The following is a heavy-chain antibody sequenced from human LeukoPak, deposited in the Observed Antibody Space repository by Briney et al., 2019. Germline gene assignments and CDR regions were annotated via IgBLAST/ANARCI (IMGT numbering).Heavy chain of an antibody. CDR3: ARGQDYTSSWYDHP. Sequence: ASVKVSCKASGYTFTRYGISWVRQAPGQGLEWMGWISGNKDLTNYAEKFQGRVTLTIDTSTSTAYMEMRSLTSDDTAVYYCARGQDYTSSWYDHPWGQGTLVTVSS. J-gene: IGHJ5*02. V-gene: IGHV1-18*01. CDR1: GYTFTRYG. CDR2: ISGNKDLT. D-gene: IGHD2-2*01.